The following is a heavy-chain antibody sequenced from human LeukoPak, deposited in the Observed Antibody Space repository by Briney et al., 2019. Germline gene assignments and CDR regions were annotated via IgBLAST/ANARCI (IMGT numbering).Heavy chain of an antibody. CDR2: IRSKAYGGTT. CDR1: GFTFGDYA. D-gene: IGHD4-17*01. J-gene: IGHJ6*02. V-gene: IGHV3-49*04. CDR3: TREYGDYPCYYGMDV. Sequence: GGSLRLSSTASGFTFGDYAMSWVRQAPGKGLEWVGFIRSKAYGGTTEYAASVKGRFTISRDDSKSIAYLQMDSLKTEDTAVYYCTREYGDYPCYYGMDVWGQGTTVTVSS.